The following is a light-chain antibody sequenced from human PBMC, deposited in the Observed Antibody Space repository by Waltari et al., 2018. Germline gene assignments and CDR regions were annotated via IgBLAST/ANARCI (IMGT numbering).Light chain of an antibody. CDR2: KAS. J-gene: IGKJ2*03. V-gene: IGKV1-12*01. CDR3: LQYSSSPYS. Sequence: DIQMTQSPSSLSASVGDTVIITCRASQSISSWLAWYQQKPGKDPKLLIYKASSLQSGVPSRFSGSGSGTDFTFTISSLQPEDFATYYCLQYSSSPYSFGQGPKVEIK. CDR1: QSISSW.